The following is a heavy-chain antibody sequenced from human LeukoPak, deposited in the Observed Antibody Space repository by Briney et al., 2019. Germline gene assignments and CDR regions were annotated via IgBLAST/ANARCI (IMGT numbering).Heavy chain of an antibody. V-gene: IGHV3-21*01. CDR3: ARGAFAGGYFDY. CDR1: GFTFSSYS. CDR2: ISSSSSYI. D-gene: IGHD6-13*01. J-gene: IGHJ4*02. Sequence: GGSLRLSCAASGFTFSSYSMYWVRQAPGKGLEWVSSISSSSSYIYYADSVKGRFTISRDNAKNSLYLQMNSLRAEDTAVYYCARGAFAGGYFDYWGQGTLVTVSS.